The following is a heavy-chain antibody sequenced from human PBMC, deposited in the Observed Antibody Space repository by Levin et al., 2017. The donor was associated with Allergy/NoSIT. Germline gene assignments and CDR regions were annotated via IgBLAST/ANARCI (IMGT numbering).Heavy chain of an antibody. CDR3: AKIGDCSSGVCFWETLHDAFDV. J-gene: IGHJ3*01. V-gene: IGHV3-30*18. D-gene: IGHD2-21*02. CDR1: GFTFNKFG. CDR2: ISFDASQE. Sequence: GGSLRLSCAASGFTFNKFGMHWVRQGPGKGLEWVAVISFDASQEYYADSVKGRFTISRDNSKNTLYLQMNSLRPEDTAVYFCAKIGDCSSGVCFWETLHDAFDVWGQGTMVSVSS.